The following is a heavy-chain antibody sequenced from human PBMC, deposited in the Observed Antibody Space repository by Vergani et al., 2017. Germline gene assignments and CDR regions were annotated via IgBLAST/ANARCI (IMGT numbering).Heavy chain of an antibody. CDR2: IYPGDSDT. V-gene: IGHV5-51*01. CDR1: GYSFTSYW. Sequence: EVQLVQSGAEVKKPGESLKISCKGSGYSFTSYWIGWVRQMPGKGLEWMGIIYPGDSDTRYSPSFQGQVTISADKSIITAYLQWSSLKASDTAMYYCARLPGYGSGAPYYYYYMDVWGKGTTVTVSS. J-gene: IGHJ6*03. CDR3: ARLPGYGSGAPYYYYYMDV. D-gene: IGHD3-10*01.